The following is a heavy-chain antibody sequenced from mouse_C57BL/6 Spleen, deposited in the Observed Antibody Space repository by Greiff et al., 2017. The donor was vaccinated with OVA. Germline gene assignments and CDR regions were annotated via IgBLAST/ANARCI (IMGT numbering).Heavy chain of an antibody. V-gene: IGHV1-72*01. J-gene: IGHJ1*03. D-gene: IGHD2-3*01. CDR2: IDPNSGGT. Sequence: QVQLQQPGAELVKPGASVKLSCKASGYTFTSYWMHWVKQRPGRGLEWIGRIDPNSGGTKYNEKFKSKATLTVDKPSSTAYMQLSSLTSEDSAVYYGARRGDDGYRYWYFDVWGTGTTVTVSS. CDR1: GYTFTSYW. CDR3: ARRGDDGYRYWYFDV.